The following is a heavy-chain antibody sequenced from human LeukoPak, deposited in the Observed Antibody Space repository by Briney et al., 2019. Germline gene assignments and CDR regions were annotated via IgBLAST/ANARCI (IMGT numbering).Heavy chain of an antibody. CDR1: GGSISGSSYH. CDR2: INYSWHT. CDR3: APTYSYTRGGYDY. J-gene: IGHJ4*02. V-gene: IGHV4-39*01. D-gene: IGHD5-18*01. Sequence: SETLSLTCTVSGGSISGSSYHWGWIRQPPGKGLEWIGSINYSWHTYYNPSLESRVTISVDSSKNQFSLKVTSLTAADTALYYCAPTYSYTRGGYDYWGPGTLVTVSS.